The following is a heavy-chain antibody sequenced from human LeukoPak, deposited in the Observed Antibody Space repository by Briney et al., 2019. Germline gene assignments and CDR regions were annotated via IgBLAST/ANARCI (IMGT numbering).Heavy chain of an antibody. V-gene: IGHV4-39*01. CDR2: IYYSGST. CDR3: ATPYSGGYQGLDI. D-gene: IGHD1-26*01. J-gene: IGHJ3*02. Sequence: SETLSLTGTVSGGSISSNKYYWGWIRQPPGKGLEWIGSIYYSGSTYYNPTLKSRVTIFVDTSKNQFSLKLSSVTAADTAVYYCATPYSGGYQGLDIWGQGTMVTVSS. CDR1: GGSISSNKYY.